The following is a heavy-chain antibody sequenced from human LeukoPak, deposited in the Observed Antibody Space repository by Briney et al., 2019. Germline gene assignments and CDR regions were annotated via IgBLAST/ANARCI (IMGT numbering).Heavy chain of an antibody. CDR1: GYPISSGYY. CDR3: ARQAAYGGRDY. D-gene: IGHD4-23*01. Sequence: SDTLSLTCAVSGYPISSGYYWGWIRQPPGKGLESIGSIYYDGSTYYNPSLNSRVTISIDTSNNQFSLNLSSVSAADTAVYYCARQAAYGGRDYWGQGTLVIVSS. V-gene: IGHV4-38-2*01. J-gene: IGHJ4*02. CDR2: IYYDGST.